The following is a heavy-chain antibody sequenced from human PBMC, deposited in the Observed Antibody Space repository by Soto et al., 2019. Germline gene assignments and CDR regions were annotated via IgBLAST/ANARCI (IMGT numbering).Heavy chain of an antibody. Sequence: QVQLQKWGAGLLKPSETLSLTCAGYGGSFSGYDWRGIRPPPGKGLAWIGEINHSGSTNYNPSLKSRVTISVDTSKNQFSLTLSSVTASDTAVYYCASIGSSPLYYYYYYGMDVWGQGTTVTVSS. D-gene: IGHD6-6*01. CDR2: INHSGST. V-gene: IGHV4-34*01. J-gene: IGHJ6*02. CDR3: ASIGSSPLYYYYYYGMDV. CDR1: GGSFSGYD.